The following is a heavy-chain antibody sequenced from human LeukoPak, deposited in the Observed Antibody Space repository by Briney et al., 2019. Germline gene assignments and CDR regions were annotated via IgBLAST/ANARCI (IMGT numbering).Heavy chain of an antibody. Sequence: GASVTVSCKASGYTFSSYDINWVRQATGQGLEWMGWMNPHSGNTGYTQKFQGRVTMTRNTSISTAYMELSSLRSEDTAVYYCARGFRYCSSTSCSYYFDYWGQGTLVTVSS. J-gene: IGHJ4*02. CDR3: ARGFRYCSSTSCSYYFDY. V-gene: IGHV1-8*01. CDR1: GYTFSSYD. D-gene: IGHD2-2*01. CDR2: MNPHSGNT.